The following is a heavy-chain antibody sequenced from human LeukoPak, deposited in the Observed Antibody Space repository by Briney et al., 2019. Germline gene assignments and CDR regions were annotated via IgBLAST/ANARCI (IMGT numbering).Heavy chain of an antibody. V-gene: IGHV4-34*01. D-gene: IGHD3-10*01. CDR1: GGSFSGYY. Sequence: SETLSLTCAVYGGSFSGYYWSWIRQPPGKGLEWIGEINHSGSTNYNPSLKSRVTISVDTSKNQFSLKLSSVTAADTAVYYCARHPLISAWFDPWGQGTLVTVSS. CDR3: ARHPLISAWFDP. CDR2: INHSGST. J-gene: IGHJ5*02.